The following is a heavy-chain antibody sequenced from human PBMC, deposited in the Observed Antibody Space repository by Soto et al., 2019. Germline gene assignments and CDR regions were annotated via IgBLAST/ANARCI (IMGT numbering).Heavy chain of an antibody. CDR3: ARDPAYSGYDFSI. CDR1: GGSISSGGYY. Sequence: SSETLSLTCTVSGGSISSGGYYWSWIRQHPGKGLGWIGYIYYSGSTYYNPSLKSRVTISVDTSKNQFSLKLSSVTAADTAVYYCARDPAYSGYDFSIWGQGTMVTVSS. J-gene: IGHJ4*02. CDR2: IYYSGST. D-gene: IGHD5-12*01. V-gene: IGHV4-31*03.